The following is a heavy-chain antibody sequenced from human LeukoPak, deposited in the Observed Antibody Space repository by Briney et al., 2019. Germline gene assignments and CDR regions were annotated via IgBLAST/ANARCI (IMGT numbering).Heavy chain of an antibody. J-gene: IGHJ5*02. CDR3: ARGGRDSSSWYRVNWFDP. D-gene: IGHD6-13*01. V-gene: IGHV1-2*02. Sequence: GASVKVSCKASGYTFTGYYMHWVRQAPGQGLEWMGWINPNSGGTNYAQKLQGRVTMTTDTSTSTAYMELRSLRSDDTAVYYCARGGRDSSSWYRVNWFDPWGQGTLVTVSS. CDR1: GYTFTGYY. CDR2: INPNSGGT.